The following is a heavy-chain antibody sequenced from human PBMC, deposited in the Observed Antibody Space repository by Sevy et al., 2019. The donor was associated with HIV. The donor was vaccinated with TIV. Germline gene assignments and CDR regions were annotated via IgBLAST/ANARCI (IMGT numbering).Heavy chain of an antibody. CDR1: GGTFNSYA. D-gene: IGHD2-15*01. CDR3: ARVVVVAATIGPLDF. Sequence: ASVKVSCKASGGTFNSYAISWVRQAPGQGLEWMGRIIPILSITIYAQQFQGRVTITADKSTSTAYMERSSLGSEDTAVYYCARVVVVAATIGPLDFWGQGTLVTVSS. CDR2: IIPILSIT. V-gene: IGHV1-69*04. J-gene: IGHJ4*02.